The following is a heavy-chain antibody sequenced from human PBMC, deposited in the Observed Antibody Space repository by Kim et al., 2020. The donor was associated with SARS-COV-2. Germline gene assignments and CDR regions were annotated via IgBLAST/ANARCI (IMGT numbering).Heavy chain of an antibody. CDR3: AKDSYYYDSSGSFDY. D-gene: IGHD3-22*01. V-gene: IGHV3-30*02. J-gene: IGHJ4*02. Sequence: DSVKGRFTISRDNSKNTLYLQMNSLRAEDTAVYYCAKDSYYYDSSGSFDYWVQGTLVTVSS.